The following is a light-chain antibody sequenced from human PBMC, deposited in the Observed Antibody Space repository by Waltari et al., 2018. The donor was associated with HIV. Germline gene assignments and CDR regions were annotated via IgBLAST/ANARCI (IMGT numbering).Light chain of an antibody. Sequence: QSVLTQPPSASGTPGQRVTISCSGSNSNIGRNTVNWYQQLPGTAPKLLSYSNNQRPAGVPDRFSGSKSGTSASLAISGLQSEDEADYYCAAWDDSLNGVVFGGGTKLTVL. CDR1: NSNIGRNT. CDR2: SNN. CDR3: AAWDDSLNGVV. J-gene: IGLJ2*01. V-gene: IGLV1-44*01.